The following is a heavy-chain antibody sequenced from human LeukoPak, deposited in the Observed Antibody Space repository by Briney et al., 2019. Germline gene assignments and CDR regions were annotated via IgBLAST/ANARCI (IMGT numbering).Heavy chain of an antibody. J-gene: IGHJ3*02. CDR2: IYYSGST. D-gene: IGHD2-15*01. Sequence: PSETLSLTCTVSGGSVSSGSYYWSWIRQPPGKGLEWIGYIYYSGSTNYNPSLKSRGTISVDTSKNQFSLKLSSVTAADTAVYYCARDLRYCSGGSCYFAFDIWGQGTMVTVSS. CDR1: GGSVSSGSYY. CDR3: ARDLRYCSGGSCYFAFDI. V-gene: IGHV4-61*01.